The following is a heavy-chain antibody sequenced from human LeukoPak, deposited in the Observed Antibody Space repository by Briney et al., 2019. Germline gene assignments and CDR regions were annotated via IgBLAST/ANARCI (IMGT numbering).Heavy chain of an antibody. D-gene: IGHD6-25*01. CDR1: GGSISSYY. CDR2: IYYSGGT. Sequence: SETLSLTCTVSGGSISSYYWGWIRQPPGKELEGIGYIYYSGGTNYNPSLKSRATISVDTSRNQFSLQLSSVTAADTAVYYCARDRSSGWQGLYDSRGQGTLVTVSS. J-gene: IGHJ4*02. CDR3: ARDRSSGWQGLYDS. V-gene: IGHV4-59*01.